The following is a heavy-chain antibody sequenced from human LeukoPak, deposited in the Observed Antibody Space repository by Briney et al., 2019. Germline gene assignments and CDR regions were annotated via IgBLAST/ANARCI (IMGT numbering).Heavy chain of an antibody. CDR1: GFTFKKNW. Sequence: GDSLRFPCAASGFTFKKNWLNWVRQVQGKGLESLANIKEDGSETYYADSVKGRFTISRDNPKNLLFLQINSLRVEDTAVYYCARETPRRGETRDGYRWGQGTLVTVSS. V-gene: IGHV3-7*01. J-gene: IGHJ4*02. CDR3: ARETPRRGETRDGYR. CDR2: IKEDGSET. D-gene: IGHD5-24*01.